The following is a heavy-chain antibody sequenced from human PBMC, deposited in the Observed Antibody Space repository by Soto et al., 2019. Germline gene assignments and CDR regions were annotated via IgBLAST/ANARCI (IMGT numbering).Heavy chain of an antibody. V-gene: IGHV4-34*01. Sequence: AALSLPWTVYVGSFSGYCWSWIRQPPGKGLEWIGEINHSGSTNYNPSLKSRVTISVDTSKNQFSLKLSSVTAADTAVYYCARGRRVRGVIPFYYYGMDVWGQGTTVTVSS. CDR1: VGSFSGYC. CDR3: ARGRRVRGVIPFYYYGMDV. J-gene: IGHJ6*02. D-gene: IGHD3-10*01. CDR2: INHSGST.